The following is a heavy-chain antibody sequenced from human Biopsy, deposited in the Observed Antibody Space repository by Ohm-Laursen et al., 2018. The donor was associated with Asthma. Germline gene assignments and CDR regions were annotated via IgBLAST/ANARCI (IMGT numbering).Heavy chain of an antibody. CDR1: GFTFGDYC. CDR3: ARTFRFWSPCHAEHYQL. Sequence: SLRLSCTASGFTFGDYCMSWVRQVPGQGLEWVANIKHDGSEKNHVDSLKGRFTISRDNAKNLLFLQMNSLRAEDTAVYYCARTFRFWSPCHAEHYQLWGQGTLVTVSS. V-gene: IGHV3-7*01. D-gene: IGHD3-3*01. J-gene: IGHJ1*01. CDR2: IKHDGSEK.